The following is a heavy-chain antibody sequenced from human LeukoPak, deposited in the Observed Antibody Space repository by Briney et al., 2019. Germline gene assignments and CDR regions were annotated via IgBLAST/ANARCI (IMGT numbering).Heavy chain of an antibody. V-gene: IGHV3-11*04. CDR2: ISGSGSTI. Sequence: PGGSLRLSCTVSGFTVSTNSKSWVRQAPGKGLERASYISGSGSTIYYADSVKRRVTISRDNAKNSLYLQMNSLRAEDTAVYYCARWIRYRDCSSTSCSRLGGGFDYWGQGTLVTVSS. J-gene: IGHJ4*02. D-gene: IGHD2-2*01. CDR3: ARWIRYRDCSSTSCSRLGGGFDY. CDR1: GFTVSTNS.